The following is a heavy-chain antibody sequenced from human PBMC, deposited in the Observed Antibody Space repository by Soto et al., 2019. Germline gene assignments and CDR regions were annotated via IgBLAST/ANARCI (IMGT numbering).Heavy chain of an antibody. CDR2: ISDSGDST. D-gene: IGHD4-17*01. V-gene: IGHV3-23*01. CDR3: AKRPGGGDLTGCYYYYMDV. CDR1: GFTFSSYA. Sequence: EVQLLESGGGLVQPGGSLRLSCAASGFTFSSYAMSWVRQAPGKGLEWVSAISDSGDSTYYADSVKGRFTISRDNSKNTLYLQMNSLRAEDTAAYYCAKRPGGGDLTGCYYYYMDVWGKGTTVTVSS. J-gene: IGHJ6*03.